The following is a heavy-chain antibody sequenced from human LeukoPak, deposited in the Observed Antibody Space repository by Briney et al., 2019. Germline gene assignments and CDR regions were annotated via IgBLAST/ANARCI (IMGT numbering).Heavy chain of an antibody. CDR1: GGSISSYY. CDR3: AREIYDILDRWFDP. V-gene: IGHV4-59*01. CDR2: IYYSGST. J-gene: IGHJ5*02. Sequence: SETLSLTCTVSGGSISSYYWSWIRQPPGKGLEWIGYIYYSGSTNYNPSLKSRVTISVDTSKNQFSLKLSSVTAADTAVYYCAREIYDILDRWFDPWGQGTLSPSPQ. D-gene: IGHD3-9*01.